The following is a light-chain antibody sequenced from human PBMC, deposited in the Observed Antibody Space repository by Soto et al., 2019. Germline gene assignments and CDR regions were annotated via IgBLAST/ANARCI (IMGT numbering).Light chain of an antibody. CDR3: QQRSNWPIT. CDR2: DAS. J-gene: IGKJ5*01. CDR1: QSVSSY. V-gene: IGKV3-11*01. Sequence: SVLVQCPPTLSLSPGERATLSCRASQSVSSYFAWYQQKPGQAPRLLIYDASNRATGIPARFSGSGSGTDFTLTISSLEPEDVAVYYCQQRSNWPITFGQGTRLEIK.